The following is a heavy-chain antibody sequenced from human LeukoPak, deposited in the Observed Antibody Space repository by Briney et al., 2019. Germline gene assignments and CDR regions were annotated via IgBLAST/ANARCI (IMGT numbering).Heavy chain of an antibody. CDR1: GFTFSSYA. D-gene: IGHD3-10*01. J-gene: IGHJ4*02. Sequence: PGGSLRLSCAASGFTFSSYAMHWVRQAPGKGLEWVAVISYDGSNKYYAGSVKGRFTISRDNSKNTLYLQMNSLRAEDTAVYYCAREGGERTYDYWGQGTLVTVSS. CDR3: AREGGERTYDY. CDR2: ISYDGSNK. V-gene: IGHV3-30*04.